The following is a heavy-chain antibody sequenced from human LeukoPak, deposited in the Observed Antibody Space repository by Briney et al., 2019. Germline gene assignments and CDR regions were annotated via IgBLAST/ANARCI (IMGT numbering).Heavy chain of an antibody. D-gene: IGHD1-26*01. Sequence: ASVKVSCKASGYTFTSYDINWVRQATGQGLEWMGWMNPNSGNTGYAQKFQGRVTMTRSASIDTAYMELSSLTSDDTAVYYCARSSVGARRRIDYWGQGTLVTVSS. CDR1: GYTFTSYD. V-gene: IGHV1-8*01. CDR2: MNPNSGNT. CDR3: ARSSVGARRRIDY. J-gene: IGHJ4*02.